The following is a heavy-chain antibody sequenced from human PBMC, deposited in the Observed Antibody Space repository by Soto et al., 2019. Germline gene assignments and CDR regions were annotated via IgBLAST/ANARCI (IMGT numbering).Heavy chain of an antibody. D-gene: IGHD2-2*01. CDR1: GYIFMNYA. CDR3: ARVPRYSYDIVAVPAVMFDDWFDP. V-gene: IGHV1-3*01. CDR2: INAGNGDT. Sequence: QVQLVQSGAEVKRPGASVKVSCKASGYIFMNYAVHWVRQAPGQSLEWVGWINAGNGDTKYSQRFQGRVTIIRDTSASTAYMELSSLRSEDTAVYYCARVPRYSYDIVAVPAVMFDDWFDPWGQGTLVTVSS. J-gene: IGHJ5*02.